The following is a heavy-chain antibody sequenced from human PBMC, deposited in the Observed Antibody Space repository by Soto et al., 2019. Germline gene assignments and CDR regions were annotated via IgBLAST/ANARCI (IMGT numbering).Heavy chain of an antibody. V-gene: IGHV1-18*01. CDR2: ISAYNGNT. D-gene: IGHD4-17*01. CDR3: ASGNDEDYGDYDRSDAFDI. J-gene: IGHJ3*02. CDR1: GYTFTSYG. Sequence: ASVKVSCKASGYTFTSYGISWVRQAPGQGLEWMGWISAYNGNTNYAQKLQGRVTMTTDTSTSTAYMELRSLRSDDTAVYYCASGNDEDYGDYDRSDAFDIWGQGTMVTVSS.